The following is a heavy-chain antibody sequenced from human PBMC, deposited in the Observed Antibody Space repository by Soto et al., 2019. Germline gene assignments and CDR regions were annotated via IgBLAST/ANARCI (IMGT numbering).Heavy chain of an antibody. J-gene: IGHJ4*02. CDR2: INHGGTT. CDR1: GGSLSGYY. CDR3: ARGRVVVAATRFDS. V-gene: IGHV4-34*01. Sequence: QVQLQEWGAGLLKPSETLSLTCAVNGGSLSGYYWNWIRQPPGRGLEWIGRINHGGTTDYNPSLKSRVAISIDTFKSQSSLTLTSVTAADTALYYCARGRVVVAATRFDSWGQGTLVSVSS. D-gene: IGHD2-15*01.